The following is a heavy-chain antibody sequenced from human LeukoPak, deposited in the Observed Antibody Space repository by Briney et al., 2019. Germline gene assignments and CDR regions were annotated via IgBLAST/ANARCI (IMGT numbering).Heavy chain of an antibody. CDR2: IKQDGSEK. Sequence: GGSLGLSCAASGLTFNNAWMSWVRQAPGKGLEWVANIKQDGSEKYYVDSVKGRFTISRDNAKNSLYLQMNSLRAEDTAVYYCARDRPIPYSSDYWGQGTLVTVSS. CDR1: GLTFNNAW. V-gene: IGHV3-7*01. CDR3: ARDRPIPYSSDY. J-gene: IGHJ4*02. D-gene: IGHD2-15*01.